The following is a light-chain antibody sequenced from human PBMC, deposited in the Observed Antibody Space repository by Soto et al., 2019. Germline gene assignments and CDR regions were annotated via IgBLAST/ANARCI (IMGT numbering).Light chain of an antibody. CDR3: QQRSNWPWT. CDR1: QSVSSY. V-gene: IGKV3-11*01. J-gene: IGKJ1*01. Sequence: EIVLTQSPATLSLSTGEGATLSCRASQSVSSYLAWYQQKPGQAPRLLIYDASNRATGIPARFSGSGSGTDFTLTISSLEPEDFAVYYCQQRSNWPWTFGQGTKVDIK. CDR2: DAS.